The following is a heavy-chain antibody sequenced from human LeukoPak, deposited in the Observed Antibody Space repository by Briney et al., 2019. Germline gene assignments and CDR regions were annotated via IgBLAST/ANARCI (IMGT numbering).Heavy chain of an antibody. V-gene: IGHV3-23*01. J-gene: IGHJ4*02. D-gene: IGHD3-22*01. CDR1: GFTFSSYA. CDR3: AKASAMIVVVSNYFDY. Sequence: GGSLRLSCAASGFTFSSYAMSWVRQAPGKGLEWVSAISCSGGSTYYADSVKGRFTISRDNSKNTLYLQMNSLRAEDTAVYDCAKASAMIVVVSNYFDYWGQGTLVTVSS. CDR2: ISCSGGST.